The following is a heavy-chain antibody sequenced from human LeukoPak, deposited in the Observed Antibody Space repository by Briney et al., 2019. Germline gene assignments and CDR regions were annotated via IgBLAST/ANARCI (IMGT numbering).Heavy chain of an antibody. CDR2: IYSSGST. V-gene: IGHV4-39*07. D-gene: IGHD4-17*01. J-gene: IGHJ5*02. CDR3: ATAHWFLDYGDHPAVRNWFDP. CDR1: GGSISSSSYY. Sequence: SETLSLTCTVSGGSISSSSYYWGWIRQPPGKGLEWIGSIYSSGSTYYNPSLKSRVTISVDTSKNQFSLKLTSVTAADTAVYYCATAHWFLDYGDHPAVRNWFDPWGQGTLVTVSS.